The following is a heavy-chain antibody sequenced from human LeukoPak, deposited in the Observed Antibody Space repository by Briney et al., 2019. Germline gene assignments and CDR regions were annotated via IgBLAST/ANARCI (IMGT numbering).Heavy chain of an antibody. CDR3: ARTYPSEVATWVAFDI. J-gene: IGHJ3*02. Sequence: PSETLSLTCAVSGYSISSGYYWGWIQQPPGKGLEWIGSIYHSGSTYYNPSLKSRVTISVDTSKNQFSLKLSSVTAADTAVYYCARTYPSEVATWVAFDIWGQGTMVTVSS. CDR1: GYSISSGYY. CDR2: IYHSGST. V-gene: IGHV4-38-2*01. D-gene: IGHD2-15*01.